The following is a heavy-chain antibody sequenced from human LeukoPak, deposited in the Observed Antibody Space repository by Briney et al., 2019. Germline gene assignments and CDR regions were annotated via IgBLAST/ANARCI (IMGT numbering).Heavy chain of an antibody. Sequence: ASVKVSCKASGYTFTGYHIHWVRQAPGQGLEWMGRINPYSGDTNFAQKFQGRVTMTRDTSITTAYMDLSSLTPDDTAVYFCARDQGSLARSWYTGYWGQGTQVTVSS. CDR2: INPYSGDT. V-gene: IGHV1-2*06. CDR3: ARDQGSLARSWYTGY. CDR1: GYTFTGYH. D-gene: IGHD6-13*01. J-gene: IGHJ4*02.